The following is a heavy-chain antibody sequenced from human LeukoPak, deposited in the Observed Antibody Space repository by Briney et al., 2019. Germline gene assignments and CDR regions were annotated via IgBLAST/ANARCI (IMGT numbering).Heavy chain of an antibody. V-gene: IGHV3-21*01. J-gene: IGHJ3*02. CDR2: ISSGSSYT. Sequence: GESLRLSCAASGFTFSSYSMNWVRQAPGKGLEWVSSISSGSSYTYYGDSVKGRFTISRDNTKKSLYLQMNSLRAEDTAVYYCARDDQGSSWYLGHSNAFDIWGQGTMVTVSS. CDR1: GFTFSSYS. D-gene: IGHD6-13*01. CDR3: ARDDQGSSWYLGHSNAFDI.